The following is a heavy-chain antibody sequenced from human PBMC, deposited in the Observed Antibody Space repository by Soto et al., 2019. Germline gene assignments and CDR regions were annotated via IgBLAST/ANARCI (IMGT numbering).Heavy chain of an antibody. CDR2: VYNSGST. V-gene: IGHV4-61*08. CDR3: ARDLWGYCGTDCYPLDV. CDR1: GGSIISGDYY. D-gene: IGHD2-21*02. Sequence: SETLSLTCTVSGGSIISGDYYWSWIRQPPGKGLEWIGYVYNSGSTTYSPSFKSRVTISADTSRNQFSLKLNSVTAADTAVYYCARDLWGYCGTDCYPLDVWGQGTTVTVSS. J-gene: IGHJ6*02.